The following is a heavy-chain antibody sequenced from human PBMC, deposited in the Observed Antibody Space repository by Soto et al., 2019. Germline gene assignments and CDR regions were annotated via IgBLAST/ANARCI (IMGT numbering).Heavy chain of an antibody. D-gene: IGHD3-9*01. Sequence: ASVKVSRKASGYTFTSYGISWVLQAPGQGLEWMGWISAYNGNTNYAQKLQGRVTMTTDTSTSTAYMELRSLRSDDTAVYYCARVVSLRYFALLPFAGNMHWFFPWG. CDR1: GYTFTSYG. J-gene: IGHJ5*02. CDR3: ARVVSLRYFALLPFAGNMHWFFP. V-gene: IGHV1-18*01. CDR2: ISAYNGNT.